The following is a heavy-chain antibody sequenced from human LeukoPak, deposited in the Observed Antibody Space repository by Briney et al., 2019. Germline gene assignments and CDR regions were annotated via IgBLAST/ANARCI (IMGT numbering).Heavy chain of an antibody. Sequence: GGSLRLSYAASGFTFSTYGMHWVRQAPGKGLEWVAFIRYDGSNKYYADSVKGRFTISRDNSKNTLYLQMNSLRAEDTAVYYCARESSGRRVQTFDYWGQGTLVTVSS. D-gene: IGHD1-1*01. CDR3: ARESSGRRVQTFDY. CDR2: IRYDGSNK. V-gene: IGHV3-30*02. CDR1: GFTFSTYG. J-gene: IGHJ4*02.